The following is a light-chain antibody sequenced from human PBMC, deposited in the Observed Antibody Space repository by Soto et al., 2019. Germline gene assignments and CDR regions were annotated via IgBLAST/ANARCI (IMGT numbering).Light chain of an antibody. CDR1: ISDVYDYKY. CDR3: TSFTPYSLVV. Sequence: QSALTQPASVSGSPGQSITISCTGTISDVYDYKYVSWYQQHPGKAPKLIIYEVTHRPSGVSSRFSGSKSDNTASLTISGLPAEDEDDYYCTSFTPYSLVVFGGGTKLTVL. J-gene: IGLJ3*02. CDR2: EVT. V-gene: IGLV2-14*01.